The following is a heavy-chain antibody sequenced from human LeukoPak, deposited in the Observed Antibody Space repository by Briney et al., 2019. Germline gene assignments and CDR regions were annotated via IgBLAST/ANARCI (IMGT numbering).Heavy chain of an antibody. Sequence: GGSLRLSCTASGFTFSSYAMTWVRQAPGKGLELVSSMSSGSRYLYYADSVRGRFTISRDNAKNSLYLVMNSLRTEDTAIHYCARDRPTGASRVFVVQWGQGTLVTVSS. CDR3: ARDRPTGASRVFVVQ. CDR1: GFTFSSYA. V-gene: IGHV3-21*01. CDR2: MSSGSRYL. D-gene: IGHD3-3*01. J-gene: IGHJ4*02.